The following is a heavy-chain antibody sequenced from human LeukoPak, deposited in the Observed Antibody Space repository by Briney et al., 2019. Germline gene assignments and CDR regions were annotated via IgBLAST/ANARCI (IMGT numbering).Heavy chain of an antibody. CDR2: INHSGST. V-gene: IGHV4-34*01. D-gene: IGHD4-11*01. CDR1: GGSFSGYY. Sequence: SETLSLTCAVYGGSFSGYYWSWIRQPPGKELEWIGEINHSGSTNYNPSLKSRVTISVDTSKNQFSLKLSSVTAADTAVYYCARGRVTLDYWGQGTLVTVSS. J-gene: IGHJ4*02. CDR3: ARGRVTLDY.